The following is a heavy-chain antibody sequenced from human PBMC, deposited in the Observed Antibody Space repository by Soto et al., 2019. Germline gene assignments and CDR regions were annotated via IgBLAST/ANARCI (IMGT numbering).Heavy chain of an antibody. Sequence: QVQLVQSGAEVKKPGSSVKVSCKASGGTFTNYAINWVRQAPGQGLEWMGGIIPIFGTPNYAQNFQGRVTITEDESTSSAYMELSSLRSEYTAVYYCARVLDDCDSDCYAIEDAALDIWGQGTMIIVSS. V-gene: IGHV1-69*01. CDR3: ARVLDDCDSDCYAIEDAALDI. CDR1: GGTFTNYA. CDR2: IIPIFGTP. D-gene: IGHD2-21*02. J-gene: IGHJ3*02.